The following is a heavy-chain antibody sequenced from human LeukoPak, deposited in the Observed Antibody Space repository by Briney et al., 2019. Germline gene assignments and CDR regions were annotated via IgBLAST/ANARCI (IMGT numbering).Heavy chain of an antibody. Sequence: PGGSLRLSCAASGFTFSSYAMSWVRQAPGKGLEWVSAISGSGGSTYYADSVKGRFTISRDNSKNTLYLQMNSLRAEDTAVYYCAKSRSLPLLLWFGECVDYWGQGTLVTVSS. D-gene: IGHD3-10*01. CDR2: ISGSGGST. V-gene: IGHV3-23*01. CDR1: GFTFSSYA. J-gene: IGHJ4*02. CDR3: AKSRSLPLLLWFGECVDY.